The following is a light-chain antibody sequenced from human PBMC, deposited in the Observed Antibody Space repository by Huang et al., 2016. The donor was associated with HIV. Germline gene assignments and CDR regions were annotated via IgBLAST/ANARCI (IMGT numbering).Light chain of an antibody. CDR2: WAS. CDR1: QGLLYRSNNKNY. V-gene: IGKV4-1*01. Sequence: DIVMTQSPDSLAVSLGERAAINCKSSQGLLYRSNNKNYLAWYQQKPGQPPKLLIYWASTREAGVPDRFSGSGSGTDFTLTISSLQAADVAVYYCQQYYNTPFTFGPGTKVDIK. J-gene: IGKJ3*01. CDR3: QQYYNTPFT.